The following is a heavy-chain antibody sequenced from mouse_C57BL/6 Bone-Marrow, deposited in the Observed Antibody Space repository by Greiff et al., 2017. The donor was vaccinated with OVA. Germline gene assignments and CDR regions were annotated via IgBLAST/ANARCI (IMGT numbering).Heavy chain of an antibody. Sequence: EVKVEESGGGLVKPGGSLKLSCAASGFTFSDYGMHWVRQAPEKGLEWVAYISSGSSTIYYADTVKGRFTISRDNAKNTLFLQMTSLRSEDTAMYYCARLTGGSGYFDVWGTGTTVTVSS. CDR1: GFTFSDYG. CDR2: ISSGSSTI. V-gene: IGHV5-17*01. CDR3: ARLTGGSGYFDV. J-gene: IGHJ1*03. D-gene: IGHD1-1*01.